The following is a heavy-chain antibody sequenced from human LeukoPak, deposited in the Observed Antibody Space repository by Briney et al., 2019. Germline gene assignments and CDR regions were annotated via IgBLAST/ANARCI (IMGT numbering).Heavy chain of an antibody. Sequence: GGSLRLSCAASEFTFSNYGMHWVRQAPGKGLEWVAFIRYDGSNKYYADSVKGRFTISRDNSKNTLYLQMNSLRAEDTAVYYCAREIAVAGLRYFQHWGQGTLVTVSS. CDR3: AREIAVAGLRYFQH. CDR2: IRYDGSNK. J-gene: IGHJ1*01. CDR1: EFTFSNYG. D-gene: IGHD6-19*01. V-gene: IGHV3-30*02.